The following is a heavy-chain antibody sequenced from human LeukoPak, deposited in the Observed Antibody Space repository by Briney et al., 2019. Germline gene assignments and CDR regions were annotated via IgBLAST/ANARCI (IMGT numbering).Heavy chain of an antibody. CDR3: AKVGSGSYPADY. CDR1: RFTFSSHA. Sequence: GGSLRLSCAASRFTFSSHAMSWVRQAPGKGPEWVSAISGSGGSTYYADSVKGRFTISRDNSKNTLYLQMNSLRAEDTAVYYCAKVGSGSYPADYWGQGTLVTVSS. J-gene: IGHJ4*02. D-gene: IGHD3-10*01. CDR2: ISGSGGST. V-gene: IGHV3-23*01.